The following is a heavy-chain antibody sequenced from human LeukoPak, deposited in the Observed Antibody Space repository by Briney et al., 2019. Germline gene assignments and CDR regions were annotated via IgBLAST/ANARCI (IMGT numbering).Heavy chain of an antibody. Sequence: PGGSLRLSCAASGFTFSSYSMNWVRQAPGKGLEWVSSISSSSSYIYYADSVKGRFTISRDNAKNSLYLQMNSLRAEDTAVYYCAREVRPAYIDYYYYMDVWGKGTTVTVSS. J-gene: IGHJ6*03. V-gene: IGHV3-21*01. CDR3: AREVRPAYIDYYYYMDV. CDR2: ISSSSSYI. CDR1: GFTFSSYS. D-gene: IGHD3-10*01.